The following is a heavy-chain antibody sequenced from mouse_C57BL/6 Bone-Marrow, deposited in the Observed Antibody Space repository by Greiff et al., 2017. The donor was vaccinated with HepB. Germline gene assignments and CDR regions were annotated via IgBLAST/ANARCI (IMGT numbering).Heavy chain of an antibody. CDR1: GYTFTSYW. CDR3: ARGGGNAWFAY. J-gene: IGHJ3*01. CDR2: IDPTSGGP. D-gene: IGHD2-1*01. Sequence: VQLPPPGAELVKPGASVQLSCKASGYTFTSYWMHWVKQRPGRGLEWIGRIDPTSGGPTYNEKFKSKATLTVDKPSSTAYMQLSSLTSEDSAVYYCARGGGNAWFAYWGQGTLVTVSA. V-gene: IGHV1-72*01.